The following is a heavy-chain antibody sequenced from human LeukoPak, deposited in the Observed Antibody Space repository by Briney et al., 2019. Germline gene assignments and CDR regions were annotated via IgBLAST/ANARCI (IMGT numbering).Heavy chain of an antibody. J-gene: IGHJ4*02. V-gene: IGHV3-30-3*01. CDR1: GGIFNNYA. CDR3: ARAGRAYGDYHYFDY. CDR2: ISYDGSNK. Sequence: GGSLRLSCAASGGIFNNYAIHWVRQAPGKGLEWVAAISYDGSNKYYADSVQGRLTISRDNSKNTLYLQMNSLRAEDTAVYYCARAGRAYGDYHYFDYWGQGTLVTVSS. D-gene: IGHD4-17*01.